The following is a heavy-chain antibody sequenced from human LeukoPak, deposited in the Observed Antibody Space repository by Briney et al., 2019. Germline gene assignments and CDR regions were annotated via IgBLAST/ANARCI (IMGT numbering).Heavy chain of an antibody. J-gene: IGHJ4*02. D-gene: IGHD3-10*01. CDR1: GGTFSSYA. CDR3: ARDRISGFYYGYPYYFDS. Sequence: EASVKVSCKASGGTFSSYAINWVRQAPGQGLEWMGRIIPIFTTANYAQKFQGRVTITTDESTTTAYMELSSLRPEDTAVYYCARDRISGFYYGYPYYFDSWGQGTLVTVSS. V-gene: IGHV1-69*05. CDR2: IIPIFTTA.